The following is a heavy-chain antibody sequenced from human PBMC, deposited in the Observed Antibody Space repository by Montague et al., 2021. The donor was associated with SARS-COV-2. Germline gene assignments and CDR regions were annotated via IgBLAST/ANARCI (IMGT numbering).Heavy chain of an antibody. CDR1: GGSFSGHY. CDR3: ARGRIEVSMIVVVLTGASYYMDV. J-gene: IGHJ6*03. Sequence: SXTLSLTCAVYGGSFSGHYWSWIRQPPGKGLEWIGEINNSGSTNYNPSLKSRVTISVDTSKNQFSLKLHSVTAGDTAVYYCARGRIEVSMIVVVLTGASYYMDVWGKGTTVTVSS. CDR2: INNSGST. V-gene: IGHV4-34*01. D-gene: IGHD3-22*01.